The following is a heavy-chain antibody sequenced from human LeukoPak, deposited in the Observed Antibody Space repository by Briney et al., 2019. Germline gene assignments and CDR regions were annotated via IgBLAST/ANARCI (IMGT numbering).Heavy chain of an antibody. Sequence: GGSLRLSCAASGFSFSDYYMAWVRQAPGKGLEWVAFISSSTTSTYYADSVKGRFTVSRENAKNSLSLQMSSLRVEDTGVYYCASNMAANYHYFYGIDVWGQGTTVTGSS. J-gene: IGHJ6*02. V-gene: IGHV3-11*01. CDR2: ISSSTTST. CDR3: ASNMAANYHYFYGIDV. D-gene: IGHD6-6*01. CDR1: GFSFSDYY.